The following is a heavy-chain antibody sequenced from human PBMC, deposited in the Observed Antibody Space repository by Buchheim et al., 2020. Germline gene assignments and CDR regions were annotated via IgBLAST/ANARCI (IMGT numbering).Heavy chain of an antibody. V-gene: IGHV1-2*02. CDR1: GYTFTSYH. D-gene: IGHD2-15*01. Sequence: QVQLVQSGAEVKKPGASVKVSCKASGYTFTSYHMHWVRQAPGQGLEWMGWINPNSGGTNYAQKFQGRVTMTRDTANRTGYLELSRLRSDDTAVYDCARDRTDWSGGSCYWGYFDFLGQGTL. CDR3: ARDRTDWSGGSCYWGYFDF. J-gene: IGHJ4*02. CDR2: INPNSGGT.